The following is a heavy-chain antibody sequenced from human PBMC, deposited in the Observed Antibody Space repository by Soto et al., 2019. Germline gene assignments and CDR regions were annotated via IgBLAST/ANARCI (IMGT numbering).Heavy chain of an antibody. Sequence: QVQLVQSEGELRQPGASVTVSCRASGYTFTSYGIIWVRQAPGQGLEWMGYISPNSGATTYAQNLQGRLTLTTDTSTSTAYMELRSLSSDDTAIYYFVREMWTRSGPQNCFDYWGLGSLVTVAS. CDR2: ISPNSGAT. V-gene: IGHV1-18*01. J-gene: IGHJ4*02. CDR1: GYTFTSYG. D-gene: IGHD6-25*01. CDR3: VREMWTRSGPQNCFDY.